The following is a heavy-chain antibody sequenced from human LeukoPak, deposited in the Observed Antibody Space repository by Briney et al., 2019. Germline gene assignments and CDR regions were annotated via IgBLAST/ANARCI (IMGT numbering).Heavy chain of an antibody. V-gene: IGHV3-21*01. J-gene: IGHJ3*02. CDR1: GFTFSSYS. CDR2: ISSSSSYI. CDR3: ARDQTIAVAGTVVDAFDI. D-gene: IGHD6-19*01. Sequence: GGSLRLSCAASGFTFSSYSMNWVRQAPGKGLEWVSSISSSSSYIYYADSVKGRFTISRDNAKNSLYLQMNSLRAEDTAAYYCARDQTIAVAGTVVDAFDIWGKGTRVTVSS.